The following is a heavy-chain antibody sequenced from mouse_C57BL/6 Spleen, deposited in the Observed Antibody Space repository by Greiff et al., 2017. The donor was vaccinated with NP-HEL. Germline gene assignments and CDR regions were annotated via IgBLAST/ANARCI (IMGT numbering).Heavy chain of an antibody. J-gene: IGHJ2*01. CDR2: IYPGGGYT. D-gene: IGHD2-1*01. CDR1: GYTFTNYW. CDR3: ARKYGNYSYFDY. V-gene: IGHV1-63*01. Sequence: QVQLQQSGAELVRPGTSVKMSCKASGYTFTNYWIGWAKQRPGHGLEWIGDIYPGGGYTNYNEKFKGKATLTADKSSTTAYMQFSSLTSEDSAIYYCARKYGNYSYFDYWGQGTTLTVSS.